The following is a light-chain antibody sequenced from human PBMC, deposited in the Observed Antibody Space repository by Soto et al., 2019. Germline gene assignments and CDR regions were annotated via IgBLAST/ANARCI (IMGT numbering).Light chain of an antibody. J-gene: IGKJ1*01. CDR1: QSITTW. CDR2: DAS. Sequence: DIQMTQSPSTLSASVGDRVAITCRASQSITTWLAWYQQKPGKAPTLLISDASNLQSGVPSRFSGSGSGTDFTLNISSLQPDDISTYYCHQYDSYPWTFGQGTKVEI. CDR3: HQYDSYPWT. V-gene: IGKV1-5*01.